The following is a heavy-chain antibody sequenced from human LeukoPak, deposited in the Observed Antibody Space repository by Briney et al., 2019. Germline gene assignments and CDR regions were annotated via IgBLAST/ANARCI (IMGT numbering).Heavy chain of an antibody. Sequence: PSETLSLTCTVSGGSISSYYWSWIRQPPGKGLEWIGYIYYSGSTNYNPSLKSRVTISVDTSKNQFSLKLSSVTAADTAVYYCARHGLDYYDSSVTKIDYWGQGTLVTVSS. CDR3: ARHGLDYYDSSVTKIDY. J-gene: IGHJ4*02. V-gene: IGHV4-59*08. D-gene: IGHD3-22*01. CDR1: GGSISSYY. CDR2: IYYSGST.